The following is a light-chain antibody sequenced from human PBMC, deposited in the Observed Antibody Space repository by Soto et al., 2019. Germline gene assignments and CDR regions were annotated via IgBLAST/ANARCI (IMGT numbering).Light chain of an antibody. Sequence: EILMTQSPATLSVSPGERATLSCRASQTISSNLAWYQHKPGQAPRLLFYGASNRATGIPARFTGSGSGTDFTLTISSLQSEDFAVYSCQQYDNWPPTFGEGTKVEIK. CDR2: GAS. CDR3: QQYDNWPPT. J-gene: IGKJ4*01. V-gene: IGKV3-15*01. CDR1: QTISSN.